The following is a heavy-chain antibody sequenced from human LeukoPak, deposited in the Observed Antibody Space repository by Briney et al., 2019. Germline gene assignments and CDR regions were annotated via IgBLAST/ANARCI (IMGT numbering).Heavy chain of an antibody. CDR1: GFTFSSYE. V-gene: IGHV3-48*03. CDR2: ISSSGSTI. CDR3: AREGAPVGILTGYYRGYYYYYMDV. J-gene: IGHJ6*03. D-gene: IGHD3-9*01. Sequence: GGSLRLSCAASGFTFSSYEMNWVRQAPGKGLEWVSYISSSGSTIYYADSVKGRFTISRDNAKNSLYLQMNSLRAEDTAVYYCAREGAPVGILTGYYRGYYYYYMDVWGKGTTVTISS.